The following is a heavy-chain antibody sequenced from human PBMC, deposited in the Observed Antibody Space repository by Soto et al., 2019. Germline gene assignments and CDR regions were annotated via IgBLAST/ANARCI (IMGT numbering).Heavy chain of an antibody. J-gene: IGHJ4*02. Sequence: GASVKVSCKASGYTFTSYYMHWVRQAPGQGLEWMGIINPSGGSTSYAQKFQGRVTMTRDTSTSTVYMELSSLRSEDTAVYYCARGLDMVRGVNVKSYFDYWGQGTLVTVSS. V-gene: IGHV1-46*03. CDR3: ARGLDMVRGVNVKSYFDY. CDR2: INPSGGST. D-gene: IGHD3-10*01. CDR1: GYTFTSYY.